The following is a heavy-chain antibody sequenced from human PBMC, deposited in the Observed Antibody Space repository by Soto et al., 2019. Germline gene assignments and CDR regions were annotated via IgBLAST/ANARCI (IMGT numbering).Heavy chain of an antibody. V-gene: IGHV3-23*01. J-gene: IGHJ6*04. CDR2: IGGSGSNT. Sequence: RKGLEWVSGIGGSGSNTYYADSVKGRFTISRDNSKNTLFLQMNSLRAEDTAEYYCARVDRNLDTLPGMAVLGNGTTVPVSP. CDR3: ARVDRNLDTLPGMAV.